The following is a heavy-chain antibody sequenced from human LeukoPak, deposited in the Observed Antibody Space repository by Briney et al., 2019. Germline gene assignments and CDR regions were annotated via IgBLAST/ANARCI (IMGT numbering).Heavy chain of an antibody. CDR2: IIPIFGTA. CDR1: GGTFSSYA. D-gene: IGHD3-9*01. CDR3: AREPRDDILTGPSDY. J-gene: IGHJ4*02. Sequence: GASVKVSCKASGGTFSSYAISWVRQAPGQGLEWMGGIIPIFGTANYAQKFQGRVTITADESTSTAYMELSSLRSEDTAVYYCAREPRDDILTGPSDYWGQGTLVTVSS. V-gene: IGHV1-69*13.